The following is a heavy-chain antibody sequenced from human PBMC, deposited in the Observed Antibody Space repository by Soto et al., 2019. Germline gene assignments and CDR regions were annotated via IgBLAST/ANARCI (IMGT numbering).Heavy chain of an antibody. J-gene: IGHJ6*02. CDR1: GHTFSTYS. CDR2: ISADSETI. Sequence: GGSLRFSCAASGHTFSTYSMNWVRQAPGKGLEWIAYISADSETIFYADSVKGRFTISRDDAERSLFLQMNSLRDEDTARYYCARLYYDYVWGQGTTVTVSS. V-gene: IGHV3-48*02. D-gene: IGHD3-3*01. CDR3: ARLYYDYV.